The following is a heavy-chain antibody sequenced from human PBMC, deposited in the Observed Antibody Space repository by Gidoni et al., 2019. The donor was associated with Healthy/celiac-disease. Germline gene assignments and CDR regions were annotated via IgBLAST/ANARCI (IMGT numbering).Heavy chain of an antibody. D-gene: IGHD2-15*01. J-gene: IGHJ4*02. Sequence: QVQLQQWGAGLLKPSATLSLTCAVYGGSFSGYYWSWIRQPPGKGLEWIGEINHSGSTNYNPSLKSRVTISVDTSKNQFSLKLSSVTAADTAVYYCARGGYCSGGSCYPDYWGQGTLVTVSS. V-gene: IGHV4-34*01. CDR2: INHSGST. CDR3: ARGGYCSGGSCYPDY. CDR1: GGSFSGYY.